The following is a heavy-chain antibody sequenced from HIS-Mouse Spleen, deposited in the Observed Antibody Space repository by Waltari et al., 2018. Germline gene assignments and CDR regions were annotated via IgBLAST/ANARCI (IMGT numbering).Heavy chain of an antibody. CDR2: IYYSGRT. CDR1: GGSTSSSSYY. J-gene: IGHJ2*01. Sequence: QLQLQESGPGLVKPSETLSLTCTVPGGSTSSSSYYRGWIRQPQGKGREWIGSIYYSGRTYYNPSLKSRVTISVDTSKNQFSLKLSSVTAADTAVYYCAREIPYSSSWYDWYFDLWGRGTLVTVSS. CDR3: AREIPYSSSWYDWYFDL. D-gene: IGHD6-13*01. V-gene: IGHV4-39*07.